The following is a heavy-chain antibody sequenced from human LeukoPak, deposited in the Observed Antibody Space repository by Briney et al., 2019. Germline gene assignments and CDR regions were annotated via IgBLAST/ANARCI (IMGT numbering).Heavy chain of an antibody. Sequence: GGSLRLSWAASGFTFSSYGMHWVRQAPGKGLEWVAFIRYDGSNKYYADSVKGRFTISRDNSKNTLYLQMNSLRAEDTAVYYCAKTCSSTSCHNGYFQHWGQGTLVTVSS. D-gene: IGHD2-2*01. CDR3: AKTCSSTSCHNGYFQH. CDR1: GFTFSSYG. J-gene: IGHJ1*01. V-gene: IGHV3-30*02. CDR2: IRYDGSNK.